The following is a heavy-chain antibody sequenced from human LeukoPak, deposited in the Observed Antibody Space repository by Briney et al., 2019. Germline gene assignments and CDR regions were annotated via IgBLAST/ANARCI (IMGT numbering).Heavy chain of an antibody. V-gene: IGHV4-39*01. CDR1: GGSISSRSYY. CDR2: IYYSCST. J-gene: IGHJ4*02. CDR3: ARSNIVVVVAATAFLSNAFDY. Sequence: KASASLSLTCPVSGGSISSRSYYWGWIRQPPRKGLELIGSIYYSCSTYYSPSLESRVTIAVDTSKNQFSLKLSSVTAADTAVYYCARSNIVVVVAATAFLSNAFDYWGQGTLVTVSS. D-gene: IGHD2-15*01.